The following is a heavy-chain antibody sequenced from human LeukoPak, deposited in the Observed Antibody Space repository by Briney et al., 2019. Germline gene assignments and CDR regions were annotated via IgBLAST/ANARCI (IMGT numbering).Heavy chain of an antibody. CDR2: IYHSGST. Sequence: SETLSLTCTVSGYSISSGYYWGWIRPPPGKGLEWIGSIYHSGSTYYNPSLKSRVTISVDTSKNQFSLKLSSVTAADTAVYYCARSGVAPGAFDIWGQGTMVTVSS. D-gene: IGHD3-10*01. J-gene: IGHJ3*02. CDR1: GYSISSGYY. V-gene: IGHV4-38-2*02. CDR3: ARSGVAPGAFDI.